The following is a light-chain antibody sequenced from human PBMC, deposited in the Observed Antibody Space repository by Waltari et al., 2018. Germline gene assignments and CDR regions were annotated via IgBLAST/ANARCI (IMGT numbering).Light chain of an antibody. J-gene: IGLJ2*01. CDR1: ALPNKY. V-gene: IGLV3-10*01. CDR3: YSTDRTGKQRV. Sequence: SYELTQPPSVSVSPGQTARITCSGDALPNKYGYWYQQKSGQAPVLVIYEDNKRRSGIRERFSVSSSGTMVTLTISGAQVEDEGYYYCYSTDRTGKQRVFGGGTKLTVL. CDR2: EDN.